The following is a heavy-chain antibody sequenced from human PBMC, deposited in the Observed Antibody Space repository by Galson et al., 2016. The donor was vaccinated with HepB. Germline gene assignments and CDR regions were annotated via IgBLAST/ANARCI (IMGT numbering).Heavy chain of an antibody. CDR2: IKQDGSGT. D-gene: IGHD6-13*01. Sequence: SLRLSCAASGFLRNYWMSWVRQAPGKGLEWVANIKQDGSGTHYVDSVKGRFTISRDNAKNSLYLQMNSLRAEDTAVYYCARVLAGGTASTMDVWGQGTTVTVSS. CDR1: GFLRNYW. J-gene: IGHJ6*02. V-gene: IGHV3-7*01. CDR3: ARVLAGGTASTMDV.